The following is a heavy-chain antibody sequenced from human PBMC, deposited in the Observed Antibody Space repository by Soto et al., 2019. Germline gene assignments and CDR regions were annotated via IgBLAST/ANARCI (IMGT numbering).Heavy chain of an antibody. CDR1: GGSISSYY. V-gene: IGHV4-59*08. Sequence: SETLSLTCTVSGGSISSYYWSWIRQPPGKGLEWIGYIYYSGSTNYNPSLKSRVTISVDTSKNQFSLKLSSVTAADTAVYYCARVKDTYYYYYYMDVWGKGTTVTV. J-gene: IGHJ6*03. CDR2: IYYSGST. D-gene: IGHD5-18*01. CDR3: ARVKDTYYYYYYMDV.